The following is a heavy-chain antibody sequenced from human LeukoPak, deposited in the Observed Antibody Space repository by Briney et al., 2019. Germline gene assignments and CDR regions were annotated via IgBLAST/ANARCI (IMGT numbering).Heavy chain of an antibody. CDR2: ISYDGSNK. CDR1: VFTVSSYA. V-gene: IGHV3-30-3*01. D-gene: IGHD3-10*01. Sequence: GRSLRLSCAASVFTVSSYAMHWVRQAPGKGLEWAAVISYDGSNKYYADSVKGRFTISRDNSKNTLYLQMNSLRAEDTAVYYCARERTGSMVRGVKQPGGHYYYYYGMDVWGQGTTVTVSS. J-gene: IGHJ6*02. CDR3: ARERTGSMVRGVKQPGGHYYYYYGMDV.